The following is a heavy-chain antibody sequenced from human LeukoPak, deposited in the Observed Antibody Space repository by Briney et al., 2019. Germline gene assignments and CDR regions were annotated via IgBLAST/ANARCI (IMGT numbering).Heavy chain of an antibody. V-gene: IGHV1-69*05. CDR3: ARGVGPTNFDY. J-gene: IGHJ4*02. D-gene: IGHD1-26*01. Sequence: ASVKVSCKASGGNLSSYGISWVRQAPGQGLEWMGGIIPIFGTTIYAQKFQGRVTMTRNTSISTAYMELSSLRSEDTAVYYCARGVGPTNFDYWGQGTLVTVSS. CDR2: IIPIFGTT. CDR1: GGNLSSYG.